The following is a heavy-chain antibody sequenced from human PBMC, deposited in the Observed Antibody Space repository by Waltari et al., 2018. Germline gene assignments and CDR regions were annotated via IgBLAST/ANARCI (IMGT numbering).Heavy chain of an antibody. Sequence: EVQLVQSGAEVKKPGESLRISCKGSGYSFTSYWISWVRQMPGKGLEWMGRIDPSDSYTNYSPSFQGHVTISADKSISTAYLQWSSLKASDTAMYYCARRPIAAAGDYYYGTDVWGQGTTVTVSS. CDR3: ARRPIAAAGDYYYGTDV. CDR2: IDPSDSYT. J-gene: IGHJ6*02. CDR1: GYSFTSYW. D-gene: IGHD6-13*01. V-gene: IGHV5-10-1*03.